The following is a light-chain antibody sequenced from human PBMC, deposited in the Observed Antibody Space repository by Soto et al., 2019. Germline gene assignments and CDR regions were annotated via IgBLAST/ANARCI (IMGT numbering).Light chain of an antibody. Sequence: DIQMTQSPSSVSAAVGDRVTSTCRASQGITSWLAWYQQKPGKAPKLLIYAASSLQSGVPSRVSGIGSWTEFTLTISSLQPADFETYYCQQANSFRFTFGPGTKV. J-gene: IGKJ3*01. V-gene: IGKV1-12*01. CDR2: AAS. CDR3: QQANSFRFT. CDR1: QGITSW.